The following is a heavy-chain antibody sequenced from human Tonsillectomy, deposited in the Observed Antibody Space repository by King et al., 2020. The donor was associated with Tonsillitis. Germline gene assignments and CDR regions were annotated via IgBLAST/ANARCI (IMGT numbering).Heavy chain of an antibody. CDR3: AREYCSGGTCYLI. CDR1: GGSISTYY. D-gene: IGHD2-15*01. Sequence: QLQESGPGLVKPSETLSLTCTVSGGSISTYYWSWIRQPAGKGLEWIGRIYTSGSTNNNPSLKSRVTMSVDTSKNQFSLKLSSVTAADTAVYYCAREYCSGGTCYLIWGQGTLVTVSS. J-gene: IGHJ4*02. V-gene: IGHV4-4*07. CDR2: IYTSGST.